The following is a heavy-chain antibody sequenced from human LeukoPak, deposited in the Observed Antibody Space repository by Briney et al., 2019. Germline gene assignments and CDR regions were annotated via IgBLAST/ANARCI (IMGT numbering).Heavy chain of an antibody. D-gene: IGHD6-19*01. CDR1: GGTFSSYA. V-gene: IGHV1-69*13. CDR3: AREGGSGPYYYGMDV. Sequence: SVKVSCKASGGTFSSYAISWVRQAPGQGLEWMGGIIPIFGTADYAQKFQGRVTITADESTSTAYMELSSLRSEDTAVYYCAREGGSGPYYYGMDVWGQGTTVTVSS. J-gene: IGHJ6*02. CDR2: IIPIFGTA.